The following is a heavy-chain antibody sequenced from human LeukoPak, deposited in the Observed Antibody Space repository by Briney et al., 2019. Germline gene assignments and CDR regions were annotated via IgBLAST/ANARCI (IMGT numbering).Heavy chain of an antibody. V-gene: IGHV3-30*18. J-gene: IGHJ4*02. CDR1: GFTLSNYG. CDR2: ISYDGSNK. CDR3: AKHWEVDS. D-gene: IGHD1-26*01. Sequence: GGSLRLLCAACGFTLSNYGMHGVRQAPAKGLEWVALISYDGSNKYYADSVKGRFTISRDNSKNTLYLQMNSLRAEDTAVYYCAKHWEVDSWGQGTLVTVSS.